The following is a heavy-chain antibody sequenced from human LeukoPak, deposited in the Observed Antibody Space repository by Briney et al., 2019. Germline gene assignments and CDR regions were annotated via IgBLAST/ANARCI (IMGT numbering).Heavy chain of an antibody. V-gene: IGHV3-33*01. J-gene: IGHJ4*02. CDR1: GFTFSSYG. CDR2: IWYDGSNK. CDR3: AREGFIGSFDY. D-gene: IGHD2-15*01. Sequence: GRSLRLSCAASGFTFSSYGMHWVRQAPGKGLEWVAVIWYDGSNKYYADSVKGRFTISRDNSKNTLYLQMNSLRAEDTAVYYCAREGFIGSFDYWGQGTLVTVSS.